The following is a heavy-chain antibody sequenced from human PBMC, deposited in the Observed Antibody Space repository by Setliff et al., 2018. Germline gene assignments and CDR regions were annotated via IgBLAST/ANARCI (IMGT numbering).Heavy chain of an antibody. CDR2: ISGSGGST. CDR1: GFTFSSYA. CDR3: AKGQGQYYDSSGYYGRVLDY. V-gene: IGHV3-23*01. D-gene: IGHD3-22*01. J-gene: IGHJ4*02. Sequence: GGSLRLSCAASGFTFSSYAMSWVRQAPGKGLEWVSAISGSGGSTYYADSVKGRFTISRDNSKNTLFLEMNSLRTEDTAVYYCAKGQGQYYDSSGYYGRVLDYWGQGTLVTVYS.